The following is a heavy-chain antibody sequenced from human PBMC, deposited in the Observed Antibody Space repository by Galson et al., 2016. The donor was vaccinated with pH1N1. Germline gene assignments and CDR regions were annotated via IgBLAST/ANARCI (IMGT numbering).Heavy chain of an antibody. V-gene: IGHV3-30*02. CDR2: VHYDGNNK. J-gene: IGHJ3*02. CDR1: GSTFNSYG. D-gene: IGHD3-3*01. Sequence: SLRLSCAASGSTFNSYGMHWVRQGPGKGLEWVALVHYDGNNKYYADSVKGRFTVSRDNSKNTLYLQMNSLRAEDTAHYYCASNQRFLEQDAFDIWGLGTRVTVSS. CDR3: ASNQRFLEQDAFDI.